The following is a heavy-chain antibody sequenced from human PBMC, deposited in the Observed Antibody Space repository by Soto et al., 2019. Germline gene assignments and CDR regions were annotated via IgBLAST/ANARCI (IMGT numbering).Heavy chain of an antibody. D-gene: IGHD3-22*01. CDR1: GGSISTGGYY. V-gene: IGHV4-31*03. J-gene: IGHJ1*01. CDR3: ATNGDSYDGRGPKYFKH. Sequence: SETLSLTCTVSGGSISTGGYYWYWVRQHPGMGLECIGYIYYSGSTYYNPSLKSRVTIAVDTSKNQFSLQLSSVTAADTAVYYCATNGDSYDGRGPKYFKHWGPGTLVTVSS. CDR2: IYYSGST.